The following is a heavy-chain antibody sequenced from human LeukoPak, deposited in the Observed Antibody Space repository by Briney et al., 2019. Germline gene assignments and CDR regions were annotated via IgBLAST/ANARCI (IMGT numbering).Heavy chain of an antibody. CDR3: AKDTSYYYDSSGYYTDY. V-gene: IGHV3-23*01. CDR2: ISGSGGST. D-gene: IGHD3-22*01. CDR1: GFTLSSYP. J-gene: IGHJ4*02. Sequence: GPLRLSCAASGFTLSSYPMRWVRQAPGKGLEWVSAISGSGGSTYYADSVKGRFTISRDNSKNTLCLQMNSLRAEDTAVYYCAKDTSYYYDSSGYYTDYWGQGTLVTVSS.